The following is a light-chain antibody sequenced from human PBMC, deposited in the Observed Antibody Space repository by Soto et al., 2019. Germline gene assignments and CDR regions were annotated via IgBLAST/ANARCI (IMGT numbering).Light chain of an antibody. CDR3: QHYNSYSEA. J-gene: IGKJ1*01. Sequence: DIQMTQYPSTLSGSVGDRFTITVLSSQTISSWLAWYQQKPGKAPKLLIYKASTLKSGVPSRFSGSGSGTEFTLTISSLQPDDFATYYCQHYNSYSEAFGQGTKVDIK. CDR2: KAS. CDR1: QTISSW. V-gene: IGKV1-5*03.